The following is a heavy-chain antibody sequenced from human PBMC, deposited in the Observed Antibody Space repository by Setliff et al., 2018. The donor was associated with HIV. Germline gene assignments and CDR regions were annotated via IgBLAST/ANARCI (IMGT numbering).Heavy chain of an antibody. D-gene: IGHD2-21*02. CDR3: ASPTAIPH. CDR1: GGSFRTSV. V-gene: IGHV1-3*01. Sequence: ASVKVSCKTSGGSFRTSVISWVRQAPGQGLEWVGWINVGKGDTEYSRKFQGRVTITRDTSASTAYMELSSLRPEDTAVYYCASPTAIPHWGQGTLVTVSS. J-gene: IGHJ4*02. CDR2: INVGKGDT.